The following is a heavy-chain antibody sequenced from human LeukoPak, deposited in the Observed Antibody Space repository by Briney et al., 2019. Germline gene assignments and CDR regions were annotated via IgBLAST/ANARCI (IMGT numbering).Heavy chain of an antibody. D-gene: IGHD6-13*01. CDR2: IYTSGST. J-gene: IGHJ6*03. V-gene: IGHV4-4*09. CDR3: ARVLAAAGTSYYYYMDV. Sequence: PSETLSLTCTVSGGSISSYYWSWIRQPPGKGLEWIGYIYTSGSTNYNPSLKSRVTISVDTSKNQFSLKLSSVTAADTAVYYCARVLAAAGTSYYYYMDVWGKGTTVTVSS. CDR1: GGSISSYY.